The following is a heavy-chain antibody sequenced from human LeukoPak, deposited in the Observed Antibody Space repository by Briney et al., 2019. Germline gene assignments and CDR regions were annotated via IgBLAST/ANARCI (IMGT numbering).Heavy chain of an antibody. CDR1: GYTFTSYG. Sequence: ASVKVSCKASGYTFTSYGISWVRQAPGQGLEWMGWISAYNGNTNYAQKLQGRVTMTTDTSTSTAYMELRSLRSDDTAVYCCARDILRGEEQLTERYFDYWGQGTLVTVSS. D-gene: IGHD6-13*01. CDR3: ARDILRGEEQLTERYFDY. J-gene: IGHJ4*02. CDR2: ISAYNGNT. V-gene: IGHV1-18*01.